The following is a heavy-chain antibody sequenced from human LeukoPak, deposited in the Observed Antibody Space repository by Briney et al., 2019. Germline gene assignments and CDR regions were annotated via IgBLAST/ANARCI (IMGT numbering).Heavy chain of an antibody. CDR3: ARDRGY. Sequence: GGSLRLSCAASGFTFSDYGMNWVRQAPGKGLEWLSHISSTSSTIKYADSVKGRFTISRDNAKNSVYLQMHSLRVEDTAVYYCARDRGYWGQGTLVTVSS. CDR2: ISSTSSTI. CDR1: GFTFSDYG. J-gene: IGHJ4*02. V-gene: IGHV3-48*01.